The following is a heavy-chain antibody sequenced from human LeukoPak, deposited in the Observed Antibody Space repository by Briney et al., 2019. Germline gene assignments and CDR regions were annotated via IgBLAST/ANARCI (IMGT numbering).Heavy chain of an antibody. CDR1: GFTVSSNY. V-gene: IGHV3-66*02. CDR2: IYSGGST. CDR3: ARDHRRQWLVRRYYYYGMDV. J-gene: IGHJ6*02. Sequence: PGGSLRLSCAASGFTVSSNYMSWVGQAPGKGLEWVSVIYSGGSTYYADSVKGRFTISRDNSKNTLYLQMNSLRAEDTAVYYCARDHRRQWLVRRYYYYGMDVWGQGTTVTVSS. D-gene: IGHD6-19*01.